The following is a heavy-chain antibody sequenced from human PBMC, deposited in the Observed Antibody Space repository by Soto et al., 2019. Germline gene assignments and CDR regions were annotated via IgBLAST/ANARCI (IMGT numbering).Heavy chain of an antibody. V-gene: IGHV1-3*01. D-gene: IGHD5-18*01. Sequence: QVQLVQSGAEVKKPGASVKVSCKASGYTFIXXXXXWVRQAPGQRLEWMGWINAGNGNTKYSQKFQGXXXXXXXXXXXXXXXXXXXXXXXXXXXYXXXRDPGXSYGYNWGQGTLVTVSS. J-gene: IGHJ4*02. CDR2: INAGNGNT. CDR1: GYTFIXXX. CDR3: XRDPGXSYGYN.